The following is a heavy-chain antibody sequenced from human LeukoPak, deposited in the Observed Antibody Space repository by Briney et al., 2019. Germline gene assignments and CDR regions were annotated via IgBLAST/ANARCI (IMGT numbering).Heavy chain of an antibody. J-gene: IGHJ4*01. Sequence: SETLSLTCTVSGGSISSGSYYWSWIRQPAGKGLEWIGRIYTSGSTNYNPSLKSRVTISVDTSKNQFSLKLSSVTAADTAVYYCARVLRWDYYESFTTEYYFDYWGHGTLVTVSS. D-gene: IGHD3-22*01. CDR2: IYTSGST. CDR3: ARVLRWDYYESFTTEYYFDY. CDR1: GGSISSGSYY. V-gene: IGHV4-61*02.